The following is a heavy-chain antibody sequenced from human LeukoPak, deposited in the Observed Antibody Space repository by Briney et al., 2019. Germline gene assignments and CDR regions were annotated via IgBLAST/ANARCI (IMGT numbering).Heavy chain of an antibody. V-gene: IGHV3-74*01. CDR3: TRGQSPRHDAFDI. J-gene: IGHJ3*02. Sequence: GGSLRLSCAASGFTFSGYWVHWVRQAPGKGLVWVSHITDDGSSRSYADSVKGRFTISRDNAKNTVYLQMNGLRAEDTAVYYCTRGQSPRHDAFDIWGQGTMVTVPS. CDR2: ITDDGSSR. CDR1: GFTFSGYW.